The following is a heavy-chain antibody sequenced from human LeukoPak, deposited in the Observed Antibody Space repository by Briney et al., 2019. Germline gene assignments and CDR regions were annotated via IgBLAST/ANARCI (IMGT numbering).Heavy chain of an antibody. CDR1: GFTFSSYA. D-gene: IGHD2-15*01. CDR2: ISYDGSNK. J-gene: IGHJ4*02. V-gene: IGHV3-30*04. Sequence: TGGSLRLSCAASGFTFSSYAMHWVRQAPGKGLEWVAVISYDGSNKYYADSVKGRFTISRDNSKNTLYLQMNSLRAEDTAVYYCATDLDVVVAATPEGSGFDYWGKGTLVTVSS. CDR3: ATDLDVVVAATPEGSGFDY.